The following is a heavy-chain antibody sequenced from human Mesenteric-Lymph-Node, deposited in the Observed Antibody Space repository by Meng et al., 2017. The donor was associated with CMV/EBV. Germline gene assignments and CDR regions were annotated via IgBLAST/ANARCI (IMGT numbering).Heavy chain of an antibody. J-gene: IGHJ4*02. CDR2: ISSSSSTI. Sequence: GGSLRLSCAASGFTFSDYYMSWIRQAPGKGLEWVSYISSSSSTIYYADSVKGRFTISRDNAKNSVYLQMNSLRAEDTAVYYCARGLQRVPAAVNFDYWGQGTLVTVSS. D-gene: IGHD2-2*01. V-gene: IGHV3-11*04. CDR1: GFTFSDYY. CDR3: ARGLQRVPAAVNFDY.